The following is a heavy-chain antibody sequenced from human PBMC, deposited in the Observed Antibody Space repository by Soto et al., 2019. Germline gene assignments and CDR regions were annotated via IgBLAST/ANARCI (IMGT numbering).Heavy chain of an antibody. Sequence: QVQLVESGGGVVQPGRSLRLSCAASGFSFSAFGMHWVRQAPGKGLEWVGVISYDGRNEYYADSVRGRFTVSRDNSKSTLYLQMNSLRAEDTAVYYCAKSITTSGDSTGRGVVLVNWGPGTLVIVSS. CDR2: ISYDGRNE. D-gene: IGHD3-3*01. J-gene: IGHJ4*02. CDR1: GFSFSAFG. V-gene: IGHV3-30*18. CDR3: AKSITTSGDSTGRGVVLVN.